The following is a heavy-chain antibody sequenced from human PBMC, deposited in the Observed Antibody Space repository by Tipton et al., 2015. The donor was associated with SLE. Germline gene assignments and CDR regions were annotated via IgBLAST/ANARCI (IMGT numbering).Heavy chain of an antibody. CDR3: ARGVHSSGYYYVDY. D-gene: IGHD6-19*01. J-gene: IGHJ4*02. CDR2: MNPNSGNT. CDR1: GYTFTTYD. V-gene: IGHV1-8*02. Sequence: QLVQSGAEVKKPGASVKVSCKAPGYTFTTYDINWVRQATGQGLEWMGWMNPNSGNTGYAQKFQGRVTMTRHTSISTAYMELSSLRSEDTAVYYCARGVHSSGYYYVDYWGQGTLVTVSS.